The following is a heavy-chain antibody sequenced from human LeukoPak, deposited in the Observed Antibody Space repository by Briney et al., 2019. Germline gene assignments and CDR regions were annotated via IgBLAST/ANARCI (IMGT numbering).Heavy chain of an antibody. J-gene: IGHJ4*02. CDR2: IYHTGST. Sequence: SETLSLTCTVSGGSISSYYWSWIRQSPRKGLEWIGSIYHTGSTYYNPSLKRRVTISVDTSKNHFSLNLKSVTAADTAVYYCVRSTPYGSGTYFDYWGQGTLVTVSS. CDR3: VRSTPYGSGTYFDY. D-gene: IGHD3-10*01. CDR1: GGSISSYY. V-gene: IGHV4-59*08.